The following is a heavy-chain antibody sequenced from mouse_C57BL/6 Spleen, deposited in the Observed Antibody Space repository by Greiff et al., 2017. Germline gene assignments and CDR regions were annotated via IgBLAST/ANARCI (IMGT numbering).Heavy chain of an antibody. CDR1: GYTFTSYW. Sequence: VQLQQPGAELVMPGASVKLSCKASGYTFTSYWMHWVKQRPGQGLEWIGEIDPSDSYTNYNQKFKGKSTLTVDKSSSTAYMQLSSLTSEDSAVYYCARPYGNYGAWFAYWGKGTLVTVSA. J-gene: IGHJ3*01. D-gene: IGHD2-1*01. CDR3: ARPYGNYGAWFAY. V-gene: IGHV1-69*01. CDR2: IDPSDSYT.